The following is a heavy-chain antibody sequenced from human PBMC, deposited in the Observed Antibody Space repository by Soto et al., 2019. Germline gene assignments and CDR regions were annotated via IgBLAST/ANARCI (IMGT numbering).Heavy chain of an antibody. CDR1: GGTFSSYA. J-gene: IGHJ4*02. V-gene: IGHV1-69*12. CDR3: XXXXXXXXXPDY. CDR2: IVPIVDTA. Sequence: QVQLVQSGAEVRQPASSVKVSCKTSGGTFSSYAISWVRQAPGQGLEWMGGIVPIVDTATYAQKFQGRVTITADESTXXXXXXXXXXXXXXXXXXXXXXXXXXXXXPDYWGQGTLVTVSS.